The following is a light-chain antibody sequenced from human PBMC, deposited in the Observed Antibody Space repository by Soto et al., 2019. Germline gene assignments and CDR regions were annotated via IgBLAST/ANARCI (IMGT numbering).Light chain of an antibody. V-gene: IGKV4-1*01. J-gene: IGKJ5*01. CDR1: ASPLHSNGYNY. CDR3: QQYYSTPRT. Sequence: DIVMPQSPLSLAVAPGAPASTSSRSSASPLHSNGYNYLDWYKQKLGQPPKLXIYWASTREFGVPDRFSGSGSGTDFTLTISSLQAEDVAVYYCQQYYSTPRTFGRGTRLEIK. CDR2: WAS.